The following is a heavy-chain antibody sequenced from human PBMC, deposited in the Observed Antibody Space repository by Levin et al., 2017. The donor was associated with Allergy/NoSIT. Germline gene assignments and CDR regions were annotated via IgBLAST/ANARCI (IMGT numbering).Heavy chain of an antibody. J-gene: IGHJ4*02. D-gene: IGHD5-18*01. CDR1: GFTFSSYA. CDR3: AKDQGEQLWLISNYFDY. Sequence: PGGSLRLSCAASGFTFSSYAMSWVRQAPGKGLEWVSAISGSGGSTYYADSVKGRFTISRDNSKNTLYLQMNSLRAEDTAVYYCAKDQGEQLWLISNYFDYWGQGTLVTVSS. CDR2: ISGSGGST. V-gene: IGHV3-23*01.